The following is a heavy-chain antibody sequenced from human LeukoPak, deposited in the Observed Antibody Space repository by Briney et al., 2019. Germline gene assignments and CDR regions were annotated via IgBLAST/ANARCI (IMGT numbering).Heavy chain of an antibody. Sequence: AGGSLRLSCAASGFTFSSYWMSWVRQAPGKGLEWVANIKQDGSEKYYVDSVKGRFTISRDNAKNSLYLQMNSLRAEDTAVYYCARSGYDLGNYYYYYMDVWGKGTTVTVSS. J-gene: IGHJ6*03. V-gene: IGHV3-7*01. D-gene: IGHD5-12*01. CDR1: GFTFSSYW. CDR3: ARSGYDLGNYYYYYMDV. CDR2: IKQDGSEK.